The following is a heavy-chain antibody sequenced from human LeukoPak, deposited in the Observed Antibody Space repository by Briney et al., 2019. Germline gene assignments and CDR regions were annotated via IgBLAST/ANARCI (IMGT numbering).Heavy chain of an antibody. CDR2: ISASGDST. Sequence: PGGSLRLSCAASGFTFSSYAMNWVRQAPGKGLEWVSGISASGDSTYYADSVKGRFTISRDNSKNRVYLQMNSLRAEDTAVYYCAKDFYGGSAYRVGLNYWGQGTLVTVSS. J-gene: IGHJ4*02. V-gene: IGHV3-23*01. CDR1: GFTFSSYA. CDR3: AKDFYGGSAYRVGLNY. D-gene: IGHD3-22*01.